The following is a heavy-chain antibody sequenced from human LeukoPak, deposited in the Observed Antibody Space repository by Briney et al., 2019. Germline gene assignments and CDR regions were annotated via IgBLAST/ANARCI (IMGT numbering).Heavy chain of an antibody. D-gene: IGHD3-22*01. CDR2: IRSKADTYAT. J-gene: IGHJ4*02. CDR3: TSYYYDSSGNANPGH. Sequence: GGSLRLSCAVSGFSFSDYWMTWVRQASGKGLEWVGRIRSKADTYATAYAASVKGRFTISRDDSKNTAYLQMNSLKTEDTAVYYCTSYYYDSSGNANPGHWGQGTLVTVSS. V-gene: IGHV3-73*01. CDR1: GFSFSDYW.